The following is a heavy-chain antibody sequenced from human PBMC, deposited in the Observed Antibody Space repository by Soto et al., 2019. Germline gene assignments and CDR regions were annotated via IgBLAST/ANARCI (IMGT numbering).Heavy chain of an antibody. CDR1: GFTFRNFA. Sequence: CASSGFTFRNFAMNWVRQAPGKGLEWVSGISVSGGTTYYADSVRGRFTVSRDNSKNSVFLQMNSLRAEDTAVYFCAKGMYYYDSSGYRLFDYWGQGTLVTVSS. D-gene: IGHD3-22*01. CDR2: ISVSGGTT. CDR3: AKGMYYYDSSGYRLFDY. V-gene: IGHV3-23*01. J-gene: IGHJ4*02.